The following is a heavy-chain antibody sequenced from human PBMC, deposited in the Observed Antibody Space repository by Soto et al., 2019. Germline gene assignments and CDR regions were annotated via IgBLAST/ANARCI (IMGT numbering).Heavy chain of an antibody. D-gene: IGHD6-19*01. J-gene: IGHJ5*02. Sequence: GGSLRLSCAASGFTFSTYGMHWVRQAPGKGLEWVALIWSDGTNKYYADSVKGRFTISRDNSKKTLYLQMNSLRAEDTAVYYWAREGRGWYSLNWFDPWGQGTRVTVSS. CDR3: AREGRGWYSLNWFDP. V-gene: IGHV3-33*01. CDR1: GFTFSTYG. CDR2: IWSDGTNK.